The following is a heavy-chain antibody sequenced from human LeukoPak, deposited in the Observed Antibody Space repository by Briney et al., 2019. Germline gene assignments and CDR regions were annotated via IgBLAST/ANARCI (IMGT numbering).Heavy chain of an antibody. CDR3: ARRRYCSGTSCPFGGMDV. CDR2: MYYSGST. V-gene: IGHV4-4*02. J-gene: IGHJ6*02. Sequence: SETLSLTCAVSGGSISSSNWWSWVRQPPGKGLEWIGYMYYSGSTNYNASLKSRVTISVDTSKNQFSLKLTSVTAADTAVYYCARRRYCSGTSCPFGGMDVWGLGTTVTVSS. D-gene: IGHD2-2*01. CDR1: GGSISSSNW.